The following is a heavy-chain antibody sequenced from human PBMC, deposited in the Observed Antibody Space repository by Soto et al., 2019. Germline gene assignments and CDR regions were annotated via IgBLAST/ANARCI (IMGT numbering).Heavy chain of an antibody. CDR3: VRDPIGTYDGFDY. CDR2: IYPGDSET. J-gene: IGHJ4*02. V-gene: IGHV5-51*01. D-gene: IGHD1-26*01. Sequence: GESLKISCKGSGYTFTSNWIGWVRQMPGKGLEWMGIIYPGDSETRYSPSFQGQVTISADKSINTAYLQWSSLTSADTAVFYCVRDPIGTYDGFDYWGQGTRVTVSS. CDR1: GYTFTSNW.